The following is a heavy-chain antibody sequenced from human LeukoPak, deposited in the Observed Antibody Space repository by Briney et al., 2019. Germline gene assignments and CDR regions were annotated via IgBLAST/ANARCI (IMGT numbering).Heavy chain of an antibody. Sequence: SGGSLRLSCAASGFTFTNFAMTWVRQAPGKGLEWVSTLSSSGGSTYYADSVKGRFTISRDNSKNTLYLQMNSLIAEDTAVYYCAKGGIAVTGRYYFDCWGQGTPVTVSS. V-gene: IGHV3-23*01. CDR1: GFTFTNFA. J-gene: IGHJ4*02. D-gene: IGHD6-19*01. CDR3: AKGGIAVTGRYYFDC. CDR2: LSSSGGST.